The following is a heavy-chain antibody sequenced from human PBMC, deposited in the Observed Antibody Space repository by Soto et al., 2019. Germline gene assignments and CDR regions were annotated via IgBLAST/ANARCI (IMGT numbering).Heavy chain of an antibody. V-gene: IGHV3-23*01. J-gene: IGHJ4*02. CDR1: GFTFTAYA. CDR3: AFSYHCDY. CDR2: VGRSGDDT. Sequence: EVQLLESGGDLVQPGGSLRLSCVASGFTFTAYAMSWVRQAPDKGLEWVSSVGRSGDDTYYADSVKGRLTISRDNSKNTLYLQMNSLRGEDTALYFCAFSYHCDYWGQGTLVNVSS.